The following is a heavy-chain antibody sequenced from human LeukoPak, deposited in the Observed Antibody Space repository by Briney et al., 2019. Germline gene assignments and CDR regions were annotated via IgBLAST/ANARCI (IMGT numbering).Heavy chain of an antibody. D-gene: IGHD1-14*01. CDR1: GYTFISYG. Sequence: ASVKVSSKASGYTFISYGISWVRQAPGQGLEWMGWISAYNGDTKYAQKLQGRVTMTTDRSTSTAYMELRSLRSDDTAVYYCARDSGGSGRDGFDYWGQGTLVTVSS. CDR2: ISAYNGDT. CDR3: ARDSGGSGRDGFDY. V-gene: IGHV1-18*01. J-gene: IGHJ4*02.